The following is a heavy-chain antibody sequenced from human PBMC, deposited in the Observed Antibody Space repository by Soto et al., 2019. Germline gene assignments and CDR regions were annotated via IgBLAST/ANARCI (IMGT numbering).Heavy chain of an antibody. J-gene: IGHJ4*02. CDR2: IKHSGTT. CDR3: ARGARLRSPFGY. V-gene: IGHV4-34*01. CDR1: GGSFSDYY. Sequence: ASETLSLTCAVYGGSFSDYYWTWIRQPPGKGLEWIGEIKHSGTTTHNPSLKSRVTMSVDTSKNQFSLNLTSVTAADTAIYYCARGARLRSPFGYWGQGILVTVSS. D-gene: IGHD4-17*01.